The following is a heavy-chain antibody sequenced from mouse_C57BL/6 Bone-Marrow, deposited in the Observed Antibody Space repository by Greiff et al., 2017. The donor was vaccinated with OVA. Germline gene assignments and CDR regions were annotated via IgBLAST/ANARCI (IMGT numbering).Heavy chain of an antibody. V-gene: IGHV5-4*01. CDR3: ARGGLWYFDV. CDR2: ISDGGSYT. CDR1: GFTFSSYA. J-gene: IGHJ1*03. Sequence: EVQLVESGGGLVKPGGSLKLSCAASGFTFSSYAMSWVRQTPEKRLEWVATISDGGSYTYYPGNVKGRFTISRDNAKNNLYLQMSHLKSEDTAMYYCARGGLWYFDVWGTGTTVTVSS.